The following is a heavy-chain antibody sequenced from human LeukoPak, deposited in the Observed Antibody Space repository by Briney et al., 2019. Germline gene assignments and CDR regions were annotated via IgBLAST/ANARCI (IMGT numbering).Heavy chain of an antibody. CDR1: GFTLSSYS. CDR2: IDSDPYGNII. CDR3: ARDRDYAFDY. V-gene: IGHV3-48*02. J-gene: IGHJ4*02. Sequence: GGSLRLSCAASGFTLSSYSMNWVPQAPGKGLEWISYIDSDPYGNIIYYAHTVQGRFTISRDNAKNSLYLQMDSLSDEDTAVCYCARDRDYAFDYRGRGALVTVSS. D-gene: IGHD4-17*01.